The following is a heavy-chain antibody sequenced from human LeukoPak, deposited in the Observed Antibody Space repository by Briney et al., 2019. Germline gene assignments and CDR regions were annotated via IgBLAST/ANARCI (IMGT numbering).Heavy chain of an antibody. J-gene: IGHJ4*02. D-gene: IGHD4/OR15-4a*01. CDR2: ISEDGTNK. Sequence: GRSLRLSCAVTGFIFIRYTWHSPRQAPGKGLEWVTVISEDGTNKFYAESVKGRFTVSRDNSKNMLLLQMNSLRREDTAVYYCVSGAFRFWGQGTLVTVSS. CDR1: GFIFIRYT. V-gene: IGHV3-30*04. CDR3: VSGAFRF.